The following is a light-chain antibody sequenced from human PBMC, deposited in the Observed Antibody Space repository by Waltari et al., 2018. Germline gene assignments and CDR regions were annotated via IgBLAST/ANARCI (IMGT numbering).Light chain of an antibody. V-gene: IGKV1-39*01. J-gene: IGKJ3*01. CDR3: QQSYSTPFT. CDR1: QSIGRY. CDR2: AAS. Sequence: DIQMTQSPSSLSASVGDRVTITCRASQSIGRYSNWYQQKPGKAPNLLIYAASTLRSGVPSRFTGSGSGTDFTLTISSLQPEDFATYYCQQSYSTPFTFGPGIKVDIK.